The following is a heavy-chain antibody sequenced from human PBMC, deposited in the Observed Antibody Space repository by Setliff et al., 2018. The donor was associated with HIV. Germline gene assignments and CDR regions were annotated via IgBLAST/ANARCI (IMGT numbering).Heavy chain of an antibody. Sequence: LRLSCAASGFVFSDHSLHWVRQAPGEGLEWLSYISATGTTVSYADSVRGRFVIYRDSVRNVLYLQMNSLRVEDTAVYFCARWGSGSYERVFDYWGQGMLVTVSS. CDR1: GFVFSDHS. D-gene: IGHD1-26*01. CDR2: ISATGTTV. CDR3: ARWGSGSYERVFDY. V-gene: IGHV3-48*01. J-gene: IGHJ4*02.